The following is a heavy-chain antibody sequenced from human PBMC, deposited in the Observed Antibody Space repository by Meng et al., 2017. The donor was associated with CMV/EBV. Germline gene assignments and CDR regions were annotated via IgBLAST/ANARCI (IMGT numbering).Heavy chain of an antibody. J-gene: IGHJ6*02. D-gene: IGHD2-2*01. CDR2: ISYDGSNK. V-gene: IGHV3-30-3*01. CDR1: GFTFSSYA. Sequence: GGSLRLSCAASGFTFSSYAMHWVRQAPGKGLEWVAVISYDGSNKYYADSVKGRFTISRDNSKNTLYLQMNSLRAEDTAVYYCAREGCSSTSCYVGGAPYYYYGMDFWGQGPTVPVSS. CDR3: AREGCSSTSCYVGGAPYYYYGMDF.